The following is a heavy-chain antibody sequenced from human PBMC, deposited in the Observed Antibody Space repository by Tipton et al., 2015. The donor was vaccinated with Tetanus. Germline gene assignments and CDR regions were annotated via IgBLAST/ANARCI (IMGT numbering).Heavy chain of an antibody. CDR2: ISAYNGNT. CDR3: ARDTAVAGAPRSSIDAFDI. D-gene: IGHD6-19*01. V-gene: IGHV1-18*01. Sequence: QSGPEVKKPGASVKVSCKASGYTFTSYGISWVRQAPGQGLEWMGWISAYNGNTNYAQKLQGRVTITTDTSTSTAYMELRSLRSDDTAVYYCARDTAVAGAPRSSIDAFDIWGQGTMVTVSS. J-gene: IGHJ3*02. CDR1: GYTFTSYG.